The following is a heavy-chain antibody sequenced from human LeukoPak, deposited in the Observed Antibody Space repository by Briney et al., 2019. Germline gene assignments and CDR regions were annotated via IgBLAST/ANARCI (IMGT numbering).Heavy chain of an antibody. D-gene: IGHD1-1*01. V-gene: IGHV4-39*01. CDR3: ARPVPSRLGWFDP. Sequence: SETLSLTCIVSGGSISSSSYYWGWIRQPPGKGLEWIGSIYYSGSTYYNPSLKSRVSISVHTSKNQFSLKLRSVTAADTAVYYCARPVPSRLGWFDPWGQGTLVTVSS. J-gene: IGHJ5*02. CDR2: IYYSGST. CDR1: GGSISSSSYY.